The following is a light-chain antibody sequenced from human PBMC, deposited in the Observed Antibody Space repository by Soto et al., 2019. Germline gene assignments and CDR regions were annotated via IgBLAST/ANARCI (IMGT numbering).Light chain of an antibody. Sequence: DIQMTQSPSTLSASVEDRVTITCRASQSIGDLLAWYQQKPGEAPKVLIYKASYLESGVPSRFSGSGSGTEFTLTTSSRQPENLETDYSHHNSAFSVTFGKGPRWKSN. CDR3: HHNSAFSVT. J-gene: IGKJ1*01. CDR2: KAS. V-gene: IGKV1-5*03. CDR1: QSIGDL.